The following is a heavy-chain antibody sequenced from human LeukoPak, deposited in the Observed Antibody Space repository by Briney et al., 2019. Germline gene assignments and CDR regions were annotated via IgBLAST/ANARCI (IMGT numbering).Heavy chain of an antibody. V-gene: IGHV3-66*01. CDR3: ARDQGP. CDR2: IYSGGST. J-gene: IGHJ5*02. CDR1: GFTFSSYG. Sequence: QPGRSLRLSCAASGFTFSSYGMHWVRQAPGKGLEWVSVIYSGGSTYYADSVKGRFTISRDNSKNTLYLQMNSLRAEDTAVYYCARDQGPWGQGTLVTVSS.